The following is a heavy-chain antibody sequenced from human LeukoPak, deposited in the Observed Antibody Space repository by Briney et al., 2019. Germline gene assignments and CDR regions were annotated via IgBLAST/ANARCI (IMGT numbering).Heavy chain of an antibody. Sequence: PGGSLRLSCAASGFTFSSYAVSWVRQAPGKGLEWVSAISAGGDSTYYADSVKGRFTISRDNSKNTSYLQMNGLRAEDSAVYYCARDYIATIGFDYWGQGTLVTVSS. CDR2: ISAGGDST. CDR1: GFTFSSYA. CDR3: ARDYIATIGFDY. J-gene: IGHJ4*02. V-gene: IGHV3-23*01. D-gene: IGHD6-13*01.